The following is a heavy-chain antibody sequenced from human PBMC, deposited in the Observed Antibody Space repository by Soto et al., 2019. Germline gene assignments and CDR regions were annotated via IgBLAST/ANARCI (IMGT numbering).Heavy chain of an antibody. J-gene: IGHJ4*02. D-gene: IGHD3-16*02. Sequence: QVQLQESGPGLVKASQTLSLTCTVSGGSISGGRYYWSWIRQHPGKGLEWIGNIHYSGTTHYNPSLKSRFTLSIDTSKNNFSLKLRSVTAADTAVYFCARGGGVIAPVDFWGQGTLVTVSS. CDR3: ARGGGVIAPVDF. V-gene: IGHV4-31*03. CDR2: IHYSGTT. CDR1: GGSISGGRYY.